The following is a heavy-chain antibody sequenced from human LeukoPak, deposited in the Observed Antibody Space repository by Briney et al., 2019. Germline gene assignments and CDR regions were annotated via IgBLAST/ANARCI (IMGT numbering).Heavy chain of an antibody. J-gene: IGHJ4*02. V-gene: IGHV4-34*01. CDR1: GGSFSGYY. CDR2: INHSGST. D-gene: IGHD6-6*01. Sequence: PSETLSLTCAVYGGSFSGYYWRWIRQPPGKGLEWIGEINHSGSTNYNPSLKSRVTISVDTSKNQFSLKLSSVTAADTAVYYCASDRGYSSSSRLDYWGQGTLVTVSS. CDR3: ASDRGYSSSSRLDY.